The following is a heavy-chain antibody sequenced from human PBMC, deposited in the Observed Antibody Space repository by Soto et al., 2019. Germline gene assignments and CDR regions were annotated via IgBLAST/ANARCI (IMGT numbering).Heavy chain of an antibody. V-gene: IGHV3-30-3*01. J-gene: IGHJ4*02. CDR1: GFTFSSYA. D-gene: IGHD2-21*02. CDR3: ARAIVVVTALLDY. CDR2: ISYDGSNK. Sequence: VGSLRLSCAASGFTFSSYAMHWVRQAPGKGLEWVAVISYDGSNKYYADSVKGRFTISRDNSKNTLYLQMNSLRAEDTAVYYCARAIVVVTALLDYWGQGTLVTVSS.